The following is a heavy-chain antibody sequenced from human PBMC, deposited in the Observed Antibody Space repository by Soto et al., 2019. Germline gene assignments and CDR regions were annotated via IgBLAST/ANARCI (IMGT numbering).Heavy chain of an antibody. D-gene: IGHD2-15*01. CDR1: GFTFSGSA. J-gene: IGHJ3*02. CDR3: VRYCSGGSWPDAFDI. V-gene: IGHV3-73*02. Sequence: EVQLVESGGGLVQPGGSLKLSCAASGFTFSGSAMHWVRQASGKGLEWVGRIRSKANNDAIAYAASVKGRFTISRDDSKITAYLKMNSLKTEDTAVYYCVRYCSGGSWPDAFDIWGQETMVTVST. CDR2: IRSKANNDAI.